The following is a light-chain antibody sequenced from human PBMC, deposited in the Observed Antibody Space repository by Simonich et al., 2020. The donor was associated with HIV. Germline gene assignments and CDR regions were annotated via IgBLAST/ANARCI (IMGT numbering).Light chain of an antibody. CDR2: SNT. CDR3: AAWDDSLNGV. J-gene: IGLJ3*02. CDR1: SSNIGSNT. V-gene: IGLV1-44*01. Sequence: QSVLTQPPSASGTPGQRVTISCSGSSSNIGSNTVNWYQQLPGTAPQLLIYSNTQRPSGVPDRFSASKSGTSASLAISGLQSEDEADYYCAAWDDSLNGVFGGGTKLTVL.